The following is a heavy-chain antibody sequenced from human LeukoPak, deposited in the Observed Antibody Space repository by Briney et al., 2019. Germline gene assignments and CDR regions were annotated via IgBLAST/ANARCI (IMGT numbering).Heavy chain of an antibody. Sequence: GASVKVSCKASGYTFTGYYMHWVRQAPGQGLEWMGWINPNSGGTNYAQKFQGRVTMTRDTSISTAYMELSRLRSDATAVYYCARGYARAYYYDSSGPGYGGQGTVVTVSS. D-gene: IGHD3-22*01. CDR3: ARGYARAYYYDSSGPGY. CDR1: GYTFTGYY. J-gene: IGHJ4*02. CDR2: INPNSGGT. V-gene: IGHV1-2*02.